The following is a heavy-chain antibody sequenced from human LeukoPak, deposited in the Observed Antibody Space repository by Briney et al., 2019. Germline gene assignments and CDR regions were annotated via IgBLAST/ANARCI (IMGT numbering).Heavy chain of an antibody. CDR1: GYKFTNHW. CDR2: IYPGDSDT. J-gene: IGHJ4*02. V-gene: IGHV5-51*01. CDR3: ARSWRGGAYFDY. Sequence: GESLKISCKGSGYKFTNHWIAWVRQMPGKGLECMGIIYPGDSDTTHSPSFKGQVTISADKSINTAYLQWSSLKASDTAMYYCARSWRGGAYFDYWAQGTLVTVSS. D-gene: IGHD3-3*01.